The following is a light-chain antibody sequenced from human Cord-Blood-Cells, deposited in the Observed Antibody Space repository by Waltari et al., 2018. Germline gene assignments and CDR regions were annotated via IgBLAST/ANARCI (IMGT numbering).Light chain of an antibody. CDR2: RNN. V-gene: IGLV1-47*01. CDR3: AAWDDSLSGYVV. CDR1: SSNIGSNY. J-gene: IGLJ2*01. Sequence: QSVLTQPPSAPGTPGQRVTISCSVSSSNIGSNYVYCYQQLPGTAPKLLIYRNNQRPSGVPDRFSGSKSGTSASLAISGLRSEDEADYYCAAWDDSLSGYVVFGGGTKLTVL.